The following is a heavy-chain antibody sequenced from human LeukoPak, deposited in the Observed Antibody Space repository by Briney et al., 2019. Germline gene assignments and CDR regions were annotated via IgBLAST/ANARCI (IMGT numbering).Heavy chain of an antibody. J-gene: IGHJ4*02. Sequence: PGGSLRLSCAASGFTFSDYYMSWMRQAPGKGLEWVSYISSSGNTIYYAKSVKGRFTISRDNAKKSLYLQMNSLRAEDTAVYYCARDRSRYYDSSGYYYAHGFDYWGQGTLVTVSS. CDR2: ISSSGNTI. D-gene: IGHD3-22*01. CDR1: GFTFSDYY. CDR3: ARDRSRYYDSSGYYYAHGFDY. V-gene: IGHV3-11*04.